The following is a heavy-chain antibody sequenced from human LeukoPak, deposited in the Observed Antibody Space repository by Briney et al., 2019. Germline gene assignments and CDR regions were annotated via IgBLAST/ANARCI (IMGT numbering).Heavy chain of an antibody. D-gene: IGHD4-23*01. J-gene: IGHJ4*02. Sequence: GGSLRLSCSASGFTFSNYGMHWVRQAPGKGLEWVAFIRYDGTDKYYADSVKGRFTISRDNSKNTLYLQMNSLRAEDTAAYYCAKDLRWDRDYWGQGTLVTVSS. CDR2: IRYDGTDK. CDR1: GFTFSNYG. CDR3: AKDLRWDRDY. V-gene: IGHV3-30*02.